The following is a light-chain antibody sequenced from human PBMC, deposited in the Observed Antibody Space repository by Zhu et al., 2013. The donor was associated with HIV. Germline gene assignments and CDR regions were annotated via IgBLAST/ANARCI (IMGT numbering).Light chain of an antibody. Sequence: EIVMTQSPATLSVSPGEGATLSCRASQSVSSDLAWYQQKPGQAPRLLIYGASTRATDIPRRFSGSGSGTEFTLTISSLQSEDFAVYYCQQNNNWPGTFGPGTKVDIK. CDR3: QQNNNWPGT. CDR1: QSVSSD. V-gene: IGKV3-15*01. CDR2: GAS. J-gene: IGKJ3*01.